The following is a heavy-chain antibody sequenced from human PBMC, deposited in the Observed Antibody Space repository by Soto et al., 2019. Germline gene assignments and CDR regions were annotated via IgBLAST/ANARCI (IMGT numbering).Heavy chain of an antibody. J-gene: IGHJ5*01. CDR3: ARAGEARWLDL. V-gene: IGHV3-72*01. Sequence: EVQLVESGGGLVQPGGSARLSCAASGFSVSGWYMDWVRQAPGKGLEWVARLKDSSQNYATEYAASVRDRFTVSRHASQNLISLQMHSLKIEDTAVYYCARAGEARWLDLWGQGTLVTVS. CDR1: GFSVSGWY. CDR2: LKDSSQNYAT. D-gene: IGHD1-26*01.